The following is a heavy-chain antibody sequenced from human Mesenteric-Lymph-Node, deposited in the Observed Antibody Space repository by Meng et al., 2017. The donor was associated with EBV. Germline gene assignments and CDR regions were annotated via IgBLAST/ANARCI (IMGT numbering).Heavy chain of an antibody. Sequence: FQLVRSGAEVKKPGASVKFSCRASGFTFTKYYMHWVRQAPGQGLEWMGIINPSGTTTSYAQKFQDRVTMTRDSSTSTVYVELSSLTSEDTAVYYCARSEGGYEADWGQGTLVTVSS. CDR2: INPSGTTT. J-gene: IGHJ4*02. D-gene: IGHD5-12*01. CDR3: ARSEGGYEAD. CDR1: GFTFTKYY. V-gene: IGHV1-46*01.